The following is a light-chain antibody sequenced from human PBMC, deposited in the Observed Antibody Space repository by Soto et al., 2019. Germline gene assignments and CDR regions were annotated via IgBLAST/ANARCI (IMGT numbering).Light chain of an antibody. CDR3: QQYGSSPPLT. V-gene: IGKV3-20*01. CDR1: QSVSSSY. J-gene: IGKJ5*01. Sequence: IVLKQSPGTLSLSPGERATLSCRASQSVSSSYLAWYQQKPGQAPRLLIYGASSRATGIPDRFSGSGSGTDFTLTISRLEPEDFAVYYCQQYGSSPPLTFGQGTRLEIK. CDR2: GAS.